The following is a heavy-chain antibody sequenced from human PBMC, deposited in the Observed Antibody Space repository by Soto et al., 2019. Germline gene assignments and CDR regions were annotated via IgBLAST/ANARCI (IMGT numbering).Heavy chain of an antibody. CDR2: IYYSGST. Sequence: SETLSLTCTVSGGSISSSSYYWGWIRQPPGKGLEWIGSIYYSGSTYYNPSLKSRVTISVDTSKNQFSLKLSSVTAADTAVYYCARGYSGYDYTYYYYYMDVWGKGTTVTVSS. J-gene: IGHJ6*03. D-gene: IGHD5-12*01. CDR1: GGSISSSSYY. V-gene: IGHV4-39*07. CDR3: ARGYSGYDYTYYYYYMDV.